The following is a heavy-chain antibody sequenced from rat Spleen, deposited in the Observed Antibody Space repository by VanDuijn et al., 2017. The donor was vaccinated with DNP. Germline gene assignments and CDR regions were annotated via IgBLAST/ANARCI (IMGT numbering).Heavy chain of an antibody. Sequence: EVQLVESGGGLVQPGRSLKLSCAASGFNFNDHWMGWVRQAPKKGLEWVATISYDGSSTYYRDSVKGRFTISRDNAENTVYLQMNSLRSEDTATYYCARGYNLHFDYWGQGVMVTVSS. D-gene: IGHD1-5*01. V-gene: IGHV5-7*01. CDR2: ISYDGSST. CDR1: GFNFNDHW. J-gene: IGHJ2*01. CDR3: ARGYNLHFDY.